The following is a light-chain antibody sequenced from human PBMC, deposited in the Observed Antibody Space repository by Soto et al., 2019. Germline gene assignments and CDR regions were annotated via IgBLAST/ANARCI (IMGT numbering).Light chain of an antibody. CDR1: QSVSDN. V-gene: IGKV3D-15*01. CDR3: QQYNNWPPIT. Sequence: EIVMTQSPATLSVSPGERATLSCRASQSVSDNLAWYQQKRSQAPRLLIYDASTRATGIPARFSGSGSGTEFTLTISSLQSEDFAVYYCQQYNNWPPITFGQGTRLEIK. CDR2: DAS. J-gene: IGKJ5*01.